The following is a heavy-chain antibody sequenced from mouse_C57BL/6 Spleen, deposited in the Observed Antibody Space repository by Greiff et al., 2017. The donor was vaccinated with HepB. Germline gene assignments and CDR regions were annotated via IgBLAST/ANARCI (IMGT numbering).Heavy chain of an antibody. D-gene: IGHD1-1*01. CDR2: IHPNSGST. V-gene: IGHV1-64*01. Sequence: VQLQQSGAELVKPGASVKLSCKASGYTFTSYWMHWVKQRPGQGLEWIGMIHPNSGSTNYNEKFKSKATLTVDKSSSTAYMQLSSLTSEDSAVYYCARYGYGSSDYWGQGTTLTVSS. J-gene: IGHJ2*01. CDR3: ARYGYGSSDY. CDR1: GYTFTSYW.